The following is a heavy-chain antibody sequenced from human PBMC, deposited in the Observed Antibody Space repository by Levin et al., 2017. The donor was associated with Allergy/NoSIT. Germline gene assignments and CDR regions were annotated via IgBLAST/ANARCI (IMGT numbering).Heavy chain of an antibody. J-gene: IGHJ6*02. CDR2: ISGSGGST. CDR3: AGCSSRAGLYGMDV. CDR1: GFTFSSYA. D-gene: IGHD2-2*01. V-gene: IGHV3-23*01. Sequence: GESLKISCAASGFTFSSYAMSWVRQAPGKGLEWVSAISGSGGSTYYADSVKGRFTISRDNSKNTLYLQMNSLRAEDTAVYYCAGCSSRAGLYGMDVWGQGTTVTVSS.